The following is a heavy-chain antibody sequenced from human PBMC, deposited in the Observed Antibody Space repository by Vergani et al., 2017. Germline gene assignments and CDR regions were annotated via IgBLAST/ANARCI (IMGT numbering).Heavy chain of an antibody. V-gene: IGHV3-33*01. CDR2: IWYDGSNT. J-gene: IGHJ4*02. CDR3: ARSRYDSSGFSTIFRY. D-gene: IGHD3-22*01. Sequence: QAQLVESGGGVVQPGRSLRLSCVASGFAFRTYGMHWVRQAPGKGLEWVAIIWYDGSNTYYADSVKGRFTVSRDNSRNTLFLQMNSLRVEDTAVYYCARSRYDSSGFSTIFRYWGQGTRVTVS. CDR1: GFAFRTYG.